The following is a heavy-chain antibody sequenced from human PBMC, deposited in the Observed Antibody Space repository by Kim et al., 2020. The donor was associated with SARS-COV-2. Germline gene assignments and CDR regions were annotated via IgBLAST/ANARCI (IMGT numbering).Heavy chain of an antibody. V-gene: IGHV3-53*01. D-gene: IGHD2-15*01. CDR3: TGRYCSGPHCYWALAY. J-gene: IGHJ4*02. Sequence: SVKGRFPISRDNSKSTLDLQMNSLRVEDTAVYYCTGRYCSGPHCYWALAYWGQGTLVTVSS.